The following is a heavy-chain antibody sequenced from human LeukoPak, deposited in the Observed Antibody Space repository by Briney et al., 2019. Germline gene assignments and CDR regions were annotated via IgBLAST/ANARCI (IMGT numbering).Heavy chain of an antibody. Sequence: GGSLRLSCAASGFTLSSYGMHWVRQAPGKGLEWVAFIRYDGSNKYYADSVKGRFTISRDNSKNTLYLQMNSLRAEDTAVYYCAKDLGSGYYGPIDYWGQGTLVTVSS. CDR3: AKDLGSGYYGPIDY. V-gene: IGHV3-30*02. CDR1: GFTLSSYG. J-gene: IGHJ4*02. CDR2: IRYDGSNK. D-gene: IGHD3-22*01.